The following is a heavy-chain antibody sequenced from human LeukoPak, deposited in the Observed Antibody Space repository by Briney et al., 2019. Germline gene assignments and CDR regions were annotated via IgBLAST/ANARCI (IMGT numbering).Heavy chain of an antibody. Sequence: GGSLRLSCAASGFTFSNYGMHWVRQAPGKGLEWVAFIRYDGSNKYYADSVKGRFTISRDNSKNTLYLQMNSLRAEDTAVYYCAKDLPSLLWFGLRYWGQGTLVTVSS. CDR1: GFTFSNYG. CDR2: IRYDGSNK. V-gene: IGHV3-30*02. CDR3: AKDLPSLLWFGLRY. D-gene: IGHD3-10*01. J-gene: IGHJ4*02.